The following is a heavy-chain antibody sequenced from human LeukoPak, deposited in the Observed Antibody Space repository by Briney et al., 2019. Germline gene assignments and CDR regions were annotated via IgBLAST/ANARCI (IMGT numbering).Heavy chain of an antibody. D-gene: IGHD4-11*01. Sequence: GGSLRLSCAASGFTFDDYTMHWVRQLPGQGLEWVSGISWNGDTLGYADSVKGRFTISRDSAKNFLYLQMNSLRPEDTALYFCAKDMVARPQYYFYGMDVWGHGTTVTVSS. CDR3: AKDMVARPQYYFYGMDV. J-gene: IGHJ6*02. V-gene: IGHV3-9*01. CDR2: ISWNGDTL. CDR1: GFTFDDYT.